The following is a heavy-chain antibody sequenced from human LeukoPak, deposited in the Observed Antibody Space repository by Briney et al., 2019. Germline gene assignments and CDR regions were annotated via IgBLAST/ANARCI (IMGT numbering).Heavy chain of an antibody. J-gene: IGHJ4*02. CDR2: IDPSDSYT. CDR1: GYSFTSYW. V-gene: IGHV5-10-1*01. Sequence: ESLKISCKGSGYSFTSYWISWVRQMPGKGLEWMGRIDPSDSYTNYSPSFQGHVTISADKSISTAYLQWSSLKASDTAMYYCARRPLYGSGSYYTPYFDYWGQGTLVTVSS. D-gene: IGHD3-10*01. CDR3: ARRPLYGSGSYYTPYFDY.